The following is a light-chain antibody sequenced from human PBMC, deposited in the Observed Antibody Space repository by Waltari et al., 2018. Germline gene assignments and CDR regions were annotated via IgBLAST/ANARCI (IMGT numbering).Light chain of an antibody. CDR2: RND. V-gene: IGLV1-44*01. J-gene: IGLJ3*02. Sequence: QSVLTQPPSASGTPGQRVTISCSGSPSNIGGNLVTWYQQLPGKAPKLLIYRNDQRPSGVPDRFSASKTGTSASLAISGLQSEDEADYFCASWDDSLNGHWVFGGGTKVTVL. CDR3: ASWDDSLNGHWV. CDR1: PSNIGGNL.